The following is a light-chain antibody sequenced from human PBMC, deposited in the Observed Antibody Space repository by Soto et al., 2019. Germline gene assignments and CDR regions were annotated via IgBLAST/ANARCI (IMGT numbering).Light chain of an antibody. Sequence: EMVLTQWPATLSLSRVDRATLPFMASQSVSTYLAWYQQTPGQAPRLLIYDASDRATGIPARFSGSGSGTDFTLTISSLEPEDFALYFCQQRSNWPLTFGGGTKVDIK. J-gene: IGKJ4*01. CDR3: QQRSNWPLT. CDR1: QSVSTY. V-gene: IGKV3-11*01. CDR2: DAS.